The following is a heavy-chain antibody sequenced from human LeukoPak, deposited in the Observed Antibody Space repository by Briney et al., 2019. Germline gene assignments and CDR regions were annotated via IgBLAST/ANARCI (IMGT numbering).Heavy chain of an antibody. CDR3: GRRVVAGTTVDF. CDR2: IFYDGTT. J-gene: IGHJ4*02. V-gene: IGHV4-39*01. CDR1: GGSISSPNSY. D-gene: IGHD1-1*01. Sequence: SETLSLTCTVSGGSISSPNSYWGWIRQPPGKGLEWIGSIFYDGTTYYNPSLKSRVTISVDTSKSQFSLTLMSVTAADTAVYYCGRRVVAGTTVDFGAQGTLVTVSS.